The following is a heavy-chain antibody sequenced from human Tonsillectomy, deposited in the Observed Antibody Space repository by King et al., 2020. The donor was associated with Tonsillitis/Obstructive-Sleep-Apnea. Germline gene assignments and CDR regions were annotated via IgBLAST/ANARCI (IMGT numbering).Heavy chain of an antibody. Sequence: VQLVESGGGVVQPGGSLRLSCAASGFPFDDYAMHWVRQPPGKGLEWVALISGDGGSTYSADSVKGRFTISRDNSKNSLYLQMNSLRTEDTALYYCAKDCSGYFYLDYWGRGTLVTVSS. D-gene: IGHD3-22*01. V-gene: IGHV3-43*02. CDR2: ISGDGGST. CDR3: AKDCSGYFYLDY. CDR1: GFPFDDYA. J-gene: IGHJ4*02.